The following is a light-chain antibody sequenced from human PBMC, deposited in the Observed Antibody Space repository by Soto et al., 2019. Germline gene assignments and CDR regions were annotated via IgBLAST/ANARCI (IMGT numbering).Light chain of an antibody. CDR3: QQRGDWPPVT. CDR1: QSISSY. J-gene: IGKJ4*01. Sequence: EIVLTQSPATLSLSPGERATLSCRASQSISSYLAWYQQRPGQAPRLLIYDASNRATGIPARFSGSGSGTDFALTISSLEPEDFAVYYCQQRGDWPPVTFGGGTQVVI. V-gene: IGKV3-11*01. CDR2: DAS.